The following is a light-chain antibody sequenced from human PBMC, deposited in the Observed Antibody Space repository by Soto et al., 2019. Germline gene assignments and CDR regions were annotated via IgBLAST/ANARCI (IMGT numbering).Light chain of an antibody. CDR1: QSVSSN. CDR2: GAS. V-gene: IGKV3-15*01. Sequence: EIVMTQSPATLSVSPGERATLSCRASQSVSSNLAWYQQKPGQAPRLLIYGASTRATGIPARFSGSGSGTEFTLTISSLQSEDFAVYYCQQYNNWPYTVGQGPKLEIK. CDR3: QQYNNWPYT. J-gene: IGKJ2*01.